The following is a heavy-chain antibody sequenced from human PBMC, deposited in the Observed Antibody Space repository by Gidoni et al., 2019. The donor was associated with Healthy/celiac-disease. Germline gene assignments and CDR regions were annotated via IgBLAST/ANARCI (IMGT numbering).Heavy chain of an antibody. V-gene: IGHV4-39*02. CDR3: ARLLAYISPAALPDY. CDR1: GGSISRSSYY. Sequence: QLQLQESGPGLVKPSETLSLTCTVSGGSISRSSYYWGWIRQPPGKGLEWIGSIYYSGSTYYNPSLKSRVTISVDTSKNHFSLKLSSVTAADTAVYYCARLLAYISPAALPDYWGQGTLVTVSS. J-gene: IGHJ4*02. CDR2: IYYSGST. D-gene: IGHD2-2*01.